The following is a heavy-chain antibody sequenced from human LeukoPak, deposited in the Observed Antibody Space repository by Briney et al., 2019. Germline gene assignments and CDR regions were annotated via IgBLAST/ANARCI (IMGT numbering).Heavy chain of an antibody. CDR1: GFTFSSYA. CDR3: AKGDTILDS. V-gene: IGHV3-66*01. J-gene: IGHJ4*02. CDR2: IYSGGST. D-gene: IGHD3-3*01. Sequence: GGSLRLSCAASGFTFSSYAMSWVRQAPGKGLEWVSVIYSGGSTYYADSVRGRFTISRDNSKNTLYLQMNSLRADDTAVYYCAKGDTILDSWGQGTLVIVSS.